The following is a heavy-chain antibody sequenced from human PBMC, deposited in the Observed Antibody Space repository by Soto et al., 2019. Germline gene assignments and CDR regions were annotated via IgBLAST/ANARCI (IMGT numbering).Heavy chain of an antibody. CDR1: GGSFSGYY. D-gene: IGHD3-3*01. V-gene: IGHV4-34*01. CDR2: INHSGST. J-gene: IGHJ6*02. CDR3: ARVPMWYDFWRRYYYYGMDV. Sequence: SETLSLTCAVYGGSFSGYYWSWIRQPPGKGLEWIGEINHSGSTNYNPSLKSRVTISVDTSKNQFSLKLSSVTDADTAVYYCARVPMWYDFWRRYYYYGMDVWGQGTTVTVSS.